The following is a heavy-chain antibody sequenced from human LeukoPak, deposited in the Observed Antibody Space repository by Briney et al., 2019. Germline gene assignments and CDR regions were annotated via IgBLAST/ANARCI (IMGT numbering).Heavy chain of an antibody. J-gene: IGHJ4*02. CDR3: ARDNGSGYYYDY. Sequence: SETLSLTCTVSGGSISRYYWSWIRQPPGKGLEWIGYIYYSGSTNYNPSLKSRVTMSVDTSKNQFSLKLSSVTAADTAVYYCARDNGSGYYYDYWGQGTLVTLSS. D-gene: IGHD3-22*01. CDR1: GGSISRYY. V-gene: IGHV4-59*01. CDR2: IYYSGST.